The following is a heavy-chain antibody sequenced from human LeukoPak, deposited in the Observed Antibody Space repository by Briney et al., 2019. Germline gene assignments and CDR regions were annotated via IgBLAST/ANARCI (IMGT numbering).Heavy chain of an antibody. J-gene: IGHJ4*02. D-gene: IGHD3-16*02. CDR2: ISSSSSTI. Sequence: GGSLRLSCAASEFTFSSYSMNWVRQAPGKGLEWVSYISSSSSTIYYADSVKGRFTISRDSAKNSLYLQMNSLRAEDTAVYYCARVGVRFDYWGQGTLVTVSS. CDR3: ARVGVRFDY. V-gene: IGHV3-48*01. CDR1: EFTFSSYS.